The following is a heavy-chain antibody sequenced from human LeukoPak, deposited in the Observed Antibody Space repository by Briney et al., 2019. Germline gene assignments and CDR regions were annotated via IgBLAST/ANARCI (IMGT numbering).Heavy chain of an antibody. D-gene: IGHD3-22*01. CDR1: GFTFSSYS. CDR3: ARQLDYYDSSGYYPQFDQ. CDR2: ISSSSSYI. V-gene: IGHV3-21*01. J-gene: IGHJ4*02. Sequence: GGSLRLSCAASGFTFSSYSMNWVRQAPGKGLEWVSSISSSSSYIYYADSVKGQFTISRDNAKNSLYLQMNSLRAEDTAVYYCARQLDYYDSSGYYPQFDQWGQGTLVTVSS.